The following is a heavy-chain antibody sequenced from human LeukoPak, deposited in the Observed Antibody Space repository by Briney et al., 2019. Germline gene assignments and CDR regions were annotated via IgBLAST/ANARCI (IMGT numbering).Heavy chain of an antibody. CDR1: GGSIDSTNW. V-gene: IGHV4/OR15-8*01. J-gene: IGHJ4*02. D-gene: IGHD3-16*02. CDR3: ARSHDHLWGNYPDY. CDR2: IHHDGRI. Sequence: PSETLSLTCDVSGGSIDSTNWWNWVRQPPGKGLEWIGEIHHDGRINYNPSLKSRVTLSVDKSKNQFSLRLNSVTAADTAMYYCARSHDHLWGNYPDYWGQGTLVAVSS.